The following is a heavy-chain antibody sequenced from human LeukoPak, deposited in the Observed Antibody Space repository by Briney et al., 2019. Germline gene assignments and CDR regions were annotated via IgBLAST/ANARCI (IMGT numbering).Heavy chain of an antibody. CDR1: GFTFSSYG. CDR2: IRYDGSNK. D-gene: IGHD3-3*01. Sequence: HPGGSLRLSCAASGFTFSSYGMHWVRQAPGKGLEWVTFIRYDGSNKYYADSVKGRFTISRDNSKNTLYLQMNSLRAEDTAVYYCAALVLEDFDYWGQRTLVTVSS. CDR3: AALVLEDFDY. V-gene: IGHV3-30*02. J-gene: IGHJ4*02.